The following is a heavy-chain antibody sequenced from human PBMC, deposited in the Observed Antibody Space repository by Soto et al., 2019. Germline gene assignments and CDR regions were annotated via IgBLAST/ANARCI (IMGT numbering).Heavy chain of an antibody. Sequence: LRLSCATSGVTFNRYLMHWFRHAPGKGLVWVSHINTYGSNNNYADSLKGRFTISRDNDKSTLFLQMNSLREEDTAVYYCAREFCSGGNCYTYYLYXWGQGIRVTVSX. D-gene: IGHD2-15*01. CDR2: INTYGSNN. CDR3: AREFCSGGNCYTYYLYX. V-gene: IGHV3-74*01. CDR1: GVTFNRYL. J-gene: IGHJ5*02.